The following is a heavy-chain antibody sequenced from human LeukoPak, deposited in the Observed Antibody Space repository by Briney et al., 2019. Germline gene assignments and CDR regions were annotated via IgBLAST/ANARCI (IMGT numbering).Heavy chain of an antibody. CDR1: GFTVSSNY. CDR3: ARDIFVGASNY. Sequence: PGGSLRLSCAASGFTVSSNYMSWVRQAPGKGLEWVSVIYSGGSTCYADSVKGRFTISRDNSKNTLYLQMNSLRAEDTAVYYCARDIFVGASNYWGQGTLVTVSS. D-gene: IGHD1-26*01. V-gene: IGHV3-53*01. J-gene: IGHJ4*02. CDR2: IYSGGST.